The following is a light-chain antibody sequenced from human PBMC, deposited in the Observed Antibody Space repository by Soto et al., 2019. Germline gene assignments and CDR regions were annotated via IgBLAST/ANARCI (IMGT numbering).Light chain of an antibody. V-gene: IGKV3-15*01. CDR2: RAS. Sequence: EIVMTQSPATLSVSPGERATLSCRASQSVSSNLAWYQQKPGQAPRLLIYRASTRATGIPARFSGSGSGTDFTLTIPSLQSEDFAGYYCQHYHNWPPWTFGQGTKVEIK. CDR3: QHYHNWPPWT. J-gene: IGKJ1*01. CDR1: QSVSSN.